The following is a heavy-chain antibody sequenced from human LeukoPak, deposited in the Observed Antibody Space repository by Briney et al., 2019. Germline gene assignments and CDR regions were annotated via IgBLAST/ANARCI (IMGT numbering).Heavy chain of an antibody. CDR2: IYYGGST. J-gene: IGHJ5*02. D-gene: IGHD2-15*01. V-gene: IGHV4-59*01. CDR1: GGSISSYY. CDR3: ARGRGGGGSSNNWLDP. Sequence: PSETLSLTCTVSGGSISSYYWSWIRQPPGKGLEWIGYIYYGGSTNYNPSLRSRLTISLDTSKNQFSLKLSSVTAADTAVYYCARGRGGGGSSNNWLDPWGQGSLVIVSS.